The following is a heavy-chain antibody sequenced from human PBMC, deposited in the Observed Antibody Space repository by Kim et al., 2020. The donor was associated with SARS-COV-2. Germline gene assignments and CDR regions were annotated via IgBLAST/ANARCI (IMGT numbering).Heavy chain of an antibody. CDR2: ISGSGTNT. CDR3: ALSPAVSGGW. V-gene: IGHV3-23*01. CDR1: GFTFSNNF. J-gene: IGHJ4*02. D-gene: IGHD6-19*01. Sequence: GGSLRLSCEASGFTFSNNFMNWVRQAPGKGLEWVSSISGSGTNTYNSDSVKGRFTISRDNSKNTVFLQMNSLRAEDTAMYYCALSPAVSGGWWGQGTLVSVSS.